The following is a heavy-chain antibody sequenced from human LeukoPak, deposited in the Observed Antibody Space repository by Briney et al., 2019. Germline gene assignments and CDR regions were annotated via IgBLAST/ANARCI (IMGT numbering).Heavy chain of an antibody. D-gene: IGHD6-25*01. CDR1: GFTVSSNY. J-gene: IGHJ6*02. CDR2: IYSGGST. V-gene: IGHV3-53*01. CDR3: AKGGSGQFYYYYGMDV. Sequence: GGSLRLSCAASGFTVSSNYMSWVRQAPGKGLEWVSLIYSGGSTYYADSVKGRFTISRDNSKNTLYLQMNSLRAEDTAVYYCAKGGSGQFYYYYGMDVWGQGTTVTVSS.